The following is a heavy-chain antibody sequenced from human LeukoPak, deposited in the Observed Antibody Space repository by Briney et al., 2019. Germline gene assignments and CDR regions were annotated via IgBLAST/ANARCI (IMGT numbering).Heavy chain of an antibody. D-gene: IGHD1-1*01. J-gene: IGHJ4*02. V-gene: IGHV4-30-2*01. CDR3: ARGTPYDY. CDR1: GGSISSDVYS. CDR2: IYHSGST. Sequence: SQTLSLTCAVSGGSISSDVYSWSWIRQPPGKGLEWTGYIYHSGSTYYNPSLKSRVTISADRSKNQFSLKLSSVTAADTAVYYCARGTPYDYWGQGTLVTVSS.